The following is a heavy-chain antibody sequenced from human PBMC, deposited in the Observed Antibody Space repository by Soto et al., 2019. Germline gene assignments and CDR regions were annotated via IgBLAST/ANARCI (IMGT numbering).Heavy chain of an antibody. D-gene: IGHD2-8*01. J-gene: IGHJ4*02. CDR2: IYYSGST. V-gene: IGHV4-31*03. CDR1: GGSISSGGYY. Sequence: QVQLHESGPVLVKPSQTLSLTCTVSGGSISSGGYYWSWIRQHPGKGLEWIGYIYYSGSTYYNPSLKSRVTISVDTSKNQFSLKLSSVTAADTALYYCARISEGVNGLDYWGQGTLVTVSS. CDR3: ARISEGVNGLDY.